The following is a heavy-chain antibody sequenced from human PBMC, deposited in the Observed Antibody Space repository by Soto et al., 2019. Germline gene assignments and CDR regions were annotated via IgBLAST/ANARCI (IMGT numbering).Heavy chain of an antibody. V-gene: IGHV1-69*13. D-gene: IGHD3-3*01. CDR2: IIPIFGTA. CDR3: ARLWRGYDKGGGHDYGMDV. Sequence: ASVQVSCKASGGTLSSYAISWVRQAPGQGLEWMGGIIPIFGTANYAQKFQGRVTITADESTSTAYMELSSLRSEDTAGYYCARLWRGYDKGGGHDYGMDVCG. CDR1: GGTLSSYA. J-gene: IGHJ6*02.